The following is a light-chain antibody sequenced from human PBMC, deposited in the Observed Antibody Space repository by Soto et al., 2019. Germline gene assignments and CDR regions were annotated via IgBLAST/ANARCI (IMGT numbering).Light chain of an antibody. CDR3: QQRYNWPPIT. V-gene: IGKV3-11*01. J-gene: IGKJ5*01. Sequence: EVVLTQSPATLSLSPGESATLSCRASETVITYLAWFQQKPGQAPRLLIYDTSNRATVVPARFSGSGSGTDFTLTISRLEPEDFAVYYCQQRYNWPPITFGQGTRLEIK. CDR1: ETVITY. CDR2: DTS.